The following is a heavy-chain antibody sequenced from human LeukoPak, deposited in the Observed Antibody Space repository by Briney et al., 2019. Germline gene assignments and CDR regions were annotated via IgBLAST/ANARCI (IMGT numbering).Heavy chain of an antibody. CDR3: AREAWIYDY. CDR1: GFTFSSYW. V-gene: IGHV3-7*01. J-gene: IGHJ4*02. D-gene: IGHD5-12*01. CDR2: IKHDGSEK. Sequence: GGSLSLSCAASGFTFSSYWLSWVRQAPGKGLEGVANIKHDGSEKYYVDSVKGRFTIARDNAKNSLYLQMNSLRAEDTAVYDCAREAWIYDYWGQGTLVAVSS.